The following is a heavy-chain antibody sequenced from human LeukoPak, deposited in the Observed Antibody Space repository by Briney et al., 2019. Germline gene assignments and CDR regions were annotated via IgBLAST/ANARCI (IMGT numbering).Heavy chain of an antibody. Sequence: PGGSLRLSCATSTFTFSSYSMNWVRQAPGKGLEWVSYSEYSGTTSYYADSVKGRFTVSRDNAKNSLYLQMSSLRDEDTAVYYCARVGTGDVDYWGQGTLVTVSS. J-gene: IGHJ4*02. CDR3: ARVGTGDVDY. CDR1: TFTFSSYS. V-gene: IGHV3-48*02. D-gene: IGHD7-27*01. CDR2: SEYSGTTS.